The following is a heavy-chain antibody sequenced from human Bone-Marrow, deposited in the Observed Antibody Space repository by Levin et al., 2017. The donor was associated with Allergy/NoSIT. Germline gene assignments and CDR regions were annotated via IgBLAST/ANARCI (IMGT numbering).Heavy chain of an antibody. V-gene: IGHV4-34*01. CDR2: INYSGST. J-gene: IGHJ5*02. CDR3: ARGPSDLWSGYNWFDP. D-gene: IGHD3-3*01. CDR1: GESLSGYY. Sequence: MSSETLSLTCAVYGESLSGYYWSWIRQPPERGLEWIGEINYSGSTNNNPSLKSRVTMSIDTSKKQFSLRLSSLTAADTAVYYCARGPSDLWSGYNWFDPWGQGTPVIVSS.